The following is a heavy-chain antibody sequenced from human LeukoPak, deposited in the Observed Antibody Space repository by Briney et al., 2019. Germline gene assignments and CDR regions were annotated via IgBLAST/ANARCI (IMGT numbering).Heavy chain of an antibody. CDR1: GYTFTGYY. D-gene: IGHD3-10*01. Sequence: GASVKVSCKASGYTFTGYYMHWVRQAPGQGLEWMGWINPNSGGTNYAQKFQGRVTMTRDTSISTAYMELSRLRSDDTAVYYCARSRGGSGSYYSLDYWGQGTLVIVSS. CDR2: INPNSGGT. V-gene: IGHV1-2*02. J-gene: IGHJ4*02. CDR3: ARSRGGSGSYYSLDY.